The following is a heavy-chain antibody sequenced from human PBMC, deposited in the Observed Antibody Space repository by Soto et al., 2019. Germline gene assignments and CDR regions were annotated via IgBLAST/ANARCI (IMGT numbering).Heavy chain of an antibody. V-gene: IGHV1-46*01. CDR1: GYTFTSYY. D-gene: IGHD6-13*01. Sequence: ASVKVSCKASGYTFTSYYMHWVRQAPGQGLEWMGIINPSGGSTSYAQKFQGRVTMTRDTSTSTVYMELSSLRSEDTAVYYCARDKAAGTDYYGMDVWGQGTTVTVSS. J-gene: IGHJ6*02. CDR3: ARDKAAGTDYYGMDV. CDR2: INPSGGST.